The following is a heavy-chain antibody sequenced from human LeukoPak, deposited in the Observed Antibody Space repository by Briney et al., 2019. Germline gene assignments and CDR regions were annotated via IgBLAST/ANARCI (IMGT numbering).Heavy chain of an antibody. CDR1: GGSISSYY. D-gene: IGHD6-19*01. V-gene: IGHV4-59*01. Sequence: PSETLSLTCTVSGGSISSYYWSWIRQPPGKGLEWIGYIYYSGSTNYNPSLKSRVTISVDTSKNQFSLKLSSVTAADTAVYYCARDLVAAVAGIYYYYGMDVWDQGTTVTVSS. J-gene: IGHJ6*02. CDR2: IYYSGST. CDR3: ARDLVAAVAGIYYYYGMDV.